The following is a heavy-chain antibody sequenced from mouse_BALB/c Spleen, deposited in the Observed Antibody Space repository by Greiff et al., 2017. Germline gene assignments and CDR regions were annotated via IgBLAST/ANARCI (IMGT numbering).Heavy chain of an antibody. Sequence: EVQGVESGGGLVQPGGSLRLSCATSGFTFTDYYMSWVRQPPGKALEWLGFIRNKANGYTTEYSASVKGRFTISRDNSQSILYLQMNTLRAEDSATYYCARDKGYYGSSYAFAYWGQGTLVTVSA. V-gene: IGHV7-3*02. CDR1: GFTFTDYY. CDR3: ARDKGYYGSSYAFAY. J-gene: IGHJ3*01. CDR2: IRNKANGYTT. D-gene: IGHD1-1*01.